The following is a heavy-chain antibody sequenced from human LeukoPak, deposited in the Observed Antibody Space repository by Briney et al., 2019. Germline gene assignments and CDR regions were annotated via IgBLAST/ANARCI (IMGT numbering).Heavy chain of an antibody. CDR2: LYHSGST. Sequence: PSETLSLTCTVSGGSISSSSYYWGWIRQPPGKGLEWIGILYHSGSTYSNPSLKSRVTISVDTSKNQLPLKLSSVTAADTALYYCAREPASSGWFDPWGQGTLVAVSS. D-gene: IGHD6-19*01. V-gene: IGHV4-39*06. CDR3: AREPASSGWFDP. CDR1: GGSISSSSYY. J-gene: IGHJ5*02.